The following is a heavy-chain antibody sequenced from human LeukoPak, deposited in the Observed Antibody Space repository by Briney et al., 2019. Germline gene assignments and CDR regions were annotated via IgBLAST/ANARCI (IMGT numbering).Heavy chain of an antibody. CDR1: GFNFSDFA. CDR3: AKAMGAIDHDY. Sequence: GGSLRLSCAASGFNFSDFAMSWVRLAPGKGLDWVSTISGNGGRTYYADSVKGRFTISRENSKNKLYLQMKSLRAVDTAVYYCAKAMGAIDHDYWGQGTQVTVSS. V-gene: IGHV3-23*01. D-gene: IGHD1-26*01. CDR2: ISGNGGRT. J-gene: IGHJ4*02.